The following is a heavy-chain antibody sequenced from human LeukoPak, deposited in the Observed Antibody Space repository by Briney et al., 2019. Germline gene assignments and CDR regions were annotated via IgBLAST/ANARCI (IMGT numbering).Heavy chain of an antibody. CDR3: ARSGEGEHTIDY. CDR1: GGSISSSSYY. Sequence: SQTLSLTCTVSGGSISSSSYYWGWIRQPPGKGLEWIGSIYYSGSTYYNPSLKSRVTISVDTSKNQFSLKLSSVTAADTAVYYCARSGEGEHTIDYWGQGTLVTVS. CDR2: IYYSGST. D-gene: IGHD1/OR15-1a*01. V-gene: IGHV4-39*01. J-gene: IGHJ4*02.